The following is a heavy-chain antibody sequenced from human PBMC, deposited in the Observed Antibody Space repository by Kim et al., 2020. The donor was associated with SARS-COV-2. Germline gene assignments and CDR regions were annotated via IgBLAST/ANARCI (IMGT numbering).Heavy chain of an antibody. CDR1: GFTFSSYA. D-gene: IGHD3-22*01. CDR3: AKQKGIVVPFNWFDP. CDR2: ISGSGGNT. V-gene: IGHV3-23*01. J-gene: IGHJ5*02. Sequence: GGSLRLSCAASGFTFSSYAMSWVRQAPGKGLEWVSGISGSGGNTYYTDSVKGRFTVSRDNSKNTLYLQMNSLRAEDTAVYYCAKQKGIVVPFNWFDPWGQGTLVPVSS.